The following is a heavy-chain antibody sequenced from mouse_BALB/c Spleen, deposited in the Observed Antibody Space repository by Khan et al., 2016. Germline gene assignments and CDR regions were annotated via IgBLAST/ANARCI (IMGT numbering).Heavy chain of an antibody. Sequence: VQLKESGPGLVKPSQSLSLTCTVTGYSITSDYAWNWIRQFPGNRLEWMGYISYSGSTSYNPSLKSRISITRDTSKNQFFLQLNSVTSEDTATCYYARSDYGDKDAMDYWGQGTSVTVSS. CDR3: ARSDYGDKDAMDY. V-gene: IGHV3-2*02. J-gene: IGHJ4*01. D-gene: IGHD1-1*01. CDR1: GYSITSDYA. CDR2: ISYSGST.